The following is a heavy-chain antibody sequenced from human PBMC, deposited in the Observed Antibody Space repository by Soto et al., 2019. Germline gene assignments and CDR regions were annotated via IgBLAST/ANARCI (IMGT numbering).Heavy chain of an antibody. CDR3: AKISDGYPDY. Sequence: GESLKISCKASGYTFTSQWSGWVRQMPGKGLEWMGIIYPGDFDTRYSPSFQGQVTISADKSISTAYLQWSSLKASDTAMYYCAKISDGYPDYWGQGTLVTVSS. D-gene: IGHD5-18*01. CDR1: GYTFTSQW. J-gene: IGHJ4*02. V-gene: IGHV5-51*01. CDR2: IYPGDFDT.